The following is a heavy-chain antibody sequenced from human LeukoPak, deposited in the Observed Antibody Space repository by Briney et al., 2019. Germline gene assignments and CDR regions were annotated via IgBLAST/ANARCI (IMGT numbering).Heavy chain of an antibody. CDR1: GLTFSSCW. J-gene: IGHJ4*02. V-gene: IGHV3-7*03. D-gene: IGHD6-13*01. CDR2: IKQDGSEK. Sequence: GGSLRLSCAASGLTFSSCWMSWVRQAPGKGLEWVANIKQDGSEKHYVDSVKGRFTISRDNAKNSLYLQMNSLRVEDTAVYYCARVHSSWSFDYWGQGTLVTVSS. CDR3: ARVHSSWSFDY.